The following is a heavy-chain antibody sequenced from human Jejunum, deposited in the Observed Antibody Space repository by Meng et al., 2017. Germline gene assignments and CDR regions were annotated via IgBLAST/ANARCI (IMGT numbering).Heavy chain of an antibody. J-gene: IGHJ4*02. CDR1: GGPISSTNW. CDR3: ARRGGAYSTGHFPHFDD. CDR2: VFHTGSS. V-gene: IGHV4-4*02. D-gene: IGHD6-19*01. Sequence: QGPGPGTVKPSGTLSSPWPFPGGPISSTNWWSWVRQPPGKGPEWIGDVFHTGSSNYSPSLRSRVTISVDKSKNQFSLNLSSVTAADTAVYFCARRGGAYSTGHFPHFDDWGQGTLVTVSS.